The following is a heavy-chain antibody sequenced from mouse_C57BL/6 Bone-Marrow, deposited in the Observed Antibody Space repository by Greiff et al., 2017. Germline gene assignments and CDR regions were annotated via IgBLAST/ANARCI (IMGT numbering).Heavy chain of an antibody. D-gene: IGHD1-1*01. J-gene: IGHJ2*01. Sequence: EVKVVESGGGLVKPGGSLKLSCAASGFTFSSYAMSWVRQTPEKRLEWVATISDGGSYTYYPDNVKGRFTISRDNAKNNLYLQMSHLKSEDTAMYYCARARYYYGSSPYYFDYWGQGTTLTVSS. CDR3: ARARYYYGSSPYYFDY. CDR2: ISDGGSYT. V-gene: IGHV5-4*03. CDR1: GFTFSSYA.